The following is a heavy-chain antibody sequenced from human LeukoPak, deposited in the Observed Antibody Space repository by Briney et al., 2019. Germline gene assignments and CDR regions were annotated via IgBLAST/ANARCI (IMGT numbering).Heavy chain of an antibody. D-gene: IGHD2-2*02. CDR2: ISGSGGST. J-gene: IGHJ1*01. V-gene: IGHV3-23*01. CDR1: GFTFSSYA. CDR3: AKIPRAQDYFQH. Sequence: GGSLRLSCAASGFTFSSYAMSWVRQAPGKGLEWVSAISGSGGSTYYADSVKGRFTISRDNSKNTLCLQMNSLRAEDTAVYYCAKIPRAQDYFQHWGQGTLVTVSS.